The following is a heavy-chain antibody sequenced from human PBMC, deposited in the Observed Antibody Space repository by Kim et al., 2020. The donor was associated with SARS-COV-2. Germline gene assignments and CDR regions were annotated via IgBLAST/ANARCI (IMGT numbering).Heavy chain of an antibody. CDR2: IYGGGST. CDR1: GFTVSSNY. J-gene: IGHJ6*02. CDR3: ATSRGYNYYGIDV. V-gene: IGHV3-53*01. D-gene: IGHD3-10*01. Sequence: GGSLRLSCAASGFTVSSNYMTWVRQAPGKGLDWVSIIYGGGSTYYADSVKGRFTISRDNSKNTVYLQMNSLRVDDTAVYYCATSRGYNYYGIDVWGQGTTVTVSS.